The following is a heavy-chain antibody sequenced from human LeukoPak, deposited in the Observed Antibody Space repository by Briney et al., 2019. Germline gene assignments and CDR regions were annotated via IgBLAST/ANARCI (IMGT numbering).Heavy chain of an antibody. J-gene: IGHJ3*01. V-gene: IGHV4-4*02. D-gene: IGHD4-17*01. CDR2: IYHSGST. CDR3: ASRTTVTPWDAFDL. Sequence: PSETLSLTCAVSGGSISSSYWWSWVRQPPRKELEWIGEIYHSGSTNYNPSLKSRVTISVDESKKQFSLTLGSVTAADTAVYYCASRTTVTPWDAFDLWGQGTMVTVSS. CDR1: GGSISSSYW.